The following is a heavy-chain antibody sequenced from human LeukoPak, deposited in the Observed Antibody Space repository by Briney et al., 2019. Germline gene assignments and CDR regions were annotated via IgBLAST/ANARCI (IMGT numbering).Heavy chain of an antibody. CDR3: ARPSGGGGYSSYFDY. CDR2: IYYSGSA. Sequence: SETLSLTCTVSGGSISSSSYYWGWIRQPPGKGLEWIGSIYYSGSAYYNPSLKSRFTISVDTSKNQFSLKLSSVTAADTAVYYCARPSGGGGYSSYFDYWGQGTLVTVSS. J-gene: IGHJ4*02. D-gene: IGHD3-16*01. V-gene: IGHV4-39*01. CDR1: GGSISSSSYY.